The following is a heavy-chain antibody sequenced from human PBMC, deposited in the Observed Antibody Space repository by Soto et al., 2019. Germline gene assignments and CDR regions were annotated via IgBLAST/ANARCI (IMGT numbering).Heavy chain of an antibody. V-gene: IGHV3-15*01. J-gene: IGHJ6*01. CDR2: IQSKCFWGAT. Sequence: GVTRRRSCAGGGFTFTDAWINGVRPVPGEGREWVGRIQSKCFWGATHYAAPVKDRVRISRDDSENTAYLQLDSQESEDTAVYYCATADPGLRHVFYNMELWRQGTTVIV. CDR3: ATADPGLRHVFYNMEL. CDR1: GFTFTDAW. D-gene: IGHD1-1*01.